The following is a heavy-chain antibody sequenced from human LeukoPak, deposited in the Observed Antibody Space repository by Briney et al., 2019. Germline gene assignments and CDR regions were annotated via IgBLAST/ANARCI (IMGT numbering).Heavy chain of an antibody. CDR3: ATDYDYKPQVY. D-gene: IGHD5-12*01. CDR2: IYYSGST. Sequence: SETLSLTCTVSGGSISSSSYYWGWIRQPPGKGLEWIGSIYYSGSTYYNPSLKSRVTISVDTSKNQFSLKLSSVTAADTAVYYCATDYDYKPQVYWGQGTLVTVSS. J-gene: IGHJ4*02. V-gene: IGHV4-39*02. CDR1: GGSISSSSYY.